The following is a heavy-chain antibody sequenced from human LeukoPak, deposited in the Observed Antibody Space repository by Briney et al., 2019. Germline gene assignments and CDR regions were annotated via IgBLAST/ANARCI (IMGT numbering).Heavy chain of an antibody. CDR1: GFTFSSYS. D-gene: IGHD6-19*01. CDR3: ARVPGSVRIAVAGSGPSDY. CDR2: ISSSSSYI. V-gene: IGHV3-21*01. Sequence: GGSLRLSCAASGFTFSSYSMNWVRQAPGKGLEWVSSISSSSSYIYYADSVKGRFTISRDSAKNSLYLQMNSLRAEDTAVYYCARVPGSVRIAVAGSGPSDYWGQGTLVTVSS. J-gene: IGHJ4*02.